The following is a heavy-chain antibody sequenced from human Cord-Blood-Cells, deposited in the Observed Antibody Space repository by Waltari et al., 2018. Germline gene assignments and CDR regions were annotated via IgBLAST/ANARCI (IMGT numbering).Heavy chain of an antibody. CDR1: GGTFSSYA. CDR3: ARDEVVPAAMDY. V-gene: IGHV1-69*09. D-gene: IGHD2-2*01. Sequence: QVQLVQSGAEVKKPGSSVKVSCKASGGTFSSYAISWVRQAPGQGLEWMGRIIPLLGIANYAQKVQGRVTSTADKSTSTAYMELSSLRSEDTAVYYCARDEVVPAAMDYWGQGTLVTVSS. CDR2: IIPLLGIA. J-gene: IGHJ4*02.